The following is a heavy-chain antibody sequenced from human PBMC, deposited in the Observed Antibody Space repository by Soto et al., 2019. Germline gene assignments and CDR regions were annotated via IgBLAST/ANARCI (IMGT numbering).Heavy chain of an antibody. Sequence: SGPTLVNPTQTLTLTCTFSGFSLSTSGVGVGWIRQPPGKALEWLALIYWNDDKRYSPSLKSRLTITKDTSKNQVVLTMTNMDPVDTATYHCAHMSKAYYYDSSGYYFDYWGQGTLVTVSS. CDR3: AHMSKAYYYDSSGYYFDY. D-gene: IGHD3-22*01. CDR1: GFSLSTSGVG. V-gene: IGHV2-5*01. CDR2: IYWNDDK. J-gene: IGHJ4*02.